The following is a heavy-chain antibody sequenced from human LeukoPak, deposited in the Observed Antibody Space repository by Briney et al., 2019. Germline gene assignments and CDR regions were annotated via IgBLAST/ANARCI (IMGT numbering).Heavy chain of an antibody. Sequence: GGSLRLSCAASGFTFSSYGMHWVRQAPGKGLEWVAFIRYDGSNKYYADSVKGRFTISRDNSKNTLYLQMNSLRAEDTAVYYCAKDLSSSWYYFDYWGQGTLVTVSS. CDR3: AKDLSSSWYYFDY. CDR2: IRYDGSNK. CDR1: GFTFSSYG. D-gene: IGHD6-13*01. V-gene: IGHV3-30*02. J-gene: IGHJ4*02.